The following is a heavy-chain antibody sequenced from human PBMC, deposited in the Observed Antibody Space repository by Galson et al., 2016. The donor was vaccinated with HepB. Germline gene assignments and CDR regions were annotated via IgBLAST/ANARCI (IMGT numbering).Heavy chain of an antibody. D-gene: IGHD3-16*01. CDR3: AVKWGSTYDF. CDR1: GFTFRXXX. CDR2: XXEDXXXK. Sequence: SLRLSCAASGFTFRXXXMSXXXQAXXXGLXXVAXXXEDXXXKXXVDSXKGRFTISXDNAKNSLFLQXXXLRVEDTALYYCAVKWGSTYDFXGQGTLVTVS. V-gene: IGHV3-7*01. J-gene: IGHJ4*02.